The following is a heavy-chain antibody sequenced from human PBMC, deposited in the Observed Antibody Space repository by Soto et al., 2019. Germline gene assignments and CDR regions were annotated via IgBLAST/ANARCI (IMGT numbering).Heavy chain of an antibody. CDR2: ISYDGSNK. V-gene: IGHV3-30*18. Sequence: QVQLVESGGGVVQPGRSLRLSCAASGFTFSSYGMHWVRQAPGKGLEWVAVISYDGSNKYYADSVKGRFTISRDNSKNTLYLQMNSLRAEDTAVYYCAKDPGYSSGWYDYWGQGTLVTVSS. CDR1: GFTFSSYG. J-gene: IGHJ4*02. D-gene: IGHD6-19*01. CDR3: AKDPGYSSGWYDY.